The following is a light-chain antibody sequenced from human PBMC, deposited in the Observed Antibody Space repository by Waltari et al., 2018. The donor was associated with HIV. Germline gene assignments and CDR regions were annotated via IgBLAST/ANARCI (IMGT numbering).Light chain of an antibody. V-gene: IGLV2-14*01. CDR3: SSYTTRNTRV. CDR2: EVS. J-gene: IGLJ3*02. CDR1: SSDVGVYNY. Sequence: QSALTQPASVSGSPGQSITLSCTGTSSDVGVYNYVYWYQQHPGKAPKLMIYEVSNRPSGVSNRFSGSKSGNTASLTISGLQAEDEADYYCSSYTTRNTRVFGGGTTLTVL.